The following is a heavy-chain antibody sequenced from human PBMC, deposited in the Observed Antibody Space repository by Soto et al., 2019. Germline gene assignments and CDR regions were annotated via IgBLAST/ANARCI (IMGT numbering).Heavy chain of an antibody. Sequence: SSETLSLTCAVSGGSINSRYWWSWVRQSPGKGLEWIGEIYHSGSTNYNPSLKSRVTISVDKSKNQFSLNLSSVTAADTAVYYCARDQNGSGNYYTRYFDYWGQGTLVTSPQ. CDR3: ARDQNGSGNYYTRYFDY. J-gene: IGHJ4*02. D-gene: IGHD3-10*01. CDR1: GGSINSRYW. CDR2: IYHSGST. V-gene: IGHV4-4*02.